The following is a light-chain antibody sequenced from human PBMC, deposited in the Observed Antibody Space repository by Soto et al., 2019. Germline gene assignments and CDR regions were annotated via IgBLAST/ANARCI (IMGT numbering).Light chain of an antibody. CDR1: SSDVGGYNY. J-gene: IGLJ1*01. CDR2: EVS. V-gene: IGLV2-8*01. CDR3: SSYAGSIYV. Sequence: QSALTQPPSASGSPGQSVTISCTGTSSDVGGYNYVSWYRQHPGKAPKLMIYEVSKRPSGVPDRFSGSKSGNRASLTVSGLKAEDEADYYCSSYAGSIYVFGTGTKLTVL.